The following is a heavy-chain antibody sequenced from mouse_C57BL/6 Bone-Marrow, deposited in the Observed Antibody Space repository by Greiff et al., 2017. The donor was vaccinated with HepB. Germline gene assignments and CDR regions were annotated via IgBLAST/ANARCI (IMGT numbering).Heavy chain of an antibody. CDR3: TRLDDYFYFDY. D-gene: IGHD2-4*01. J-gene: IGHJ2*01. CDR1: GYTFTDYE. CDR2: IDPETGGT. Sequence: QVHVKQSGAELVRPGASVTLSCKASGYTFTDYEMHWVKQTPVHGLEWIGAIDPETGGTAYNQKFKGKAILTADKSSSTAYMELRSLTSEDSAVYYCTRLDDYFYFDYWGQGTTLTVSS. V-gene: IGHV1-15*01.